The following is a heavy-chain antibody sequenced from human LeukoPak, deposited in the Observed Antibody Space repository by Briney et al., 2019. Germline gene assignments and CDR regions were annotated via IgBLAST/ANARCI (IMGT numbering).Heavy chain of an antibody. CDR1: GGTFSSYA. V-gene: IGHV1-69*13. Sequence: SVKVSCKASGGTFSSYAISWVRQAPGQGLEWMGGIIPIFGTANYAQKFQGRVTITAEESTSTAYMELSSLRSEDTAVYYCARDHSSSCQLLDYWGQGTLVTISS. CDR3: ARDHSSSCQLLDY. J-gene: IGHJ4*02. D-gene: IGHD6-13*01. CDR2: IIPIFGTA.